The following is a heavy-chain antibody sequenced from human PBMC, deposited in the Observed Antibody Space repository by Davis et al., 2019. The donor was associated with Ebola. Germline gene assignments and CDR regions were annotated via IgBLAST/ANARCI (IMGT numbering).Heavy chain of an antibody. CDR3: ARSDMITFGAHYFDY. D-gene: IGHD3-16*01. CDR1: GGSISSSSYY. Sequence: PSETLSLTCTVSGGSISSSSYYWGWIRQPPGKGLEWIGSIYYSGSTYYNPSLKSRVTISVDTSKNQFSLKLSSVTAADTAVYYCARSDMITFGAHYFDYWGQGTLVTVSS. J-gene: IGHJ4*02. CDR2: IYYSGST. V-gene: IGHV4-39*01.